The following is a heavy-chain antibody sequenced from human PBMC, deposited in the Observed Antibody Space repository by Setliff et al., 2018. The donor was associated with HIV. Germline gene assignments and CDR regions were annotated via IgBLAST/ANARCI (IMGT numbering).Heavy chain of an antibody. CDR3: ATCRHRPSNWFDP. J-gene: IGHJ5*02. CDR1: GGSFSGYY. CDR2: VYNSGIT. V-gene: IGHV4-34*01. Sequence: SETLSLTCAVYGGSFSGYYWGWIRQPSGKGLEWIGSVYNSGITFKNPSLKSRVSISVDRSGNQFSLRLTSVTAADTAVYYCATCRHRPSNWFDPWGQGTVVTVSS.